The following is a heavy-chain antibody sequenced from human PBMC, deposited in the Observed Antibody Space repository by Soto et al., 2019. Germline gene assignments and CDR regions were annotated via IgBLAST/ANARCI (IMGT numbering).Heavy chain of an antibody. J-gene: IGHJ6*02. CDR1: GFTFSSYA. V-gene: IGHV3-30-3*01. Sequence: GGSLRLSCAASGFTFSSYAMRWVRQAPGKGLEWVAVISYDGSNKYYADSVKGRFTISRDNSKNTLYLQMNSLRAEDTAVYYCARGYDFWSGYLYYYYYGMDVWGQGTTVTVSS. D-gene: IGHD3-3*01. CDR3: ARGYDFWSGYLYYYYYGMDV. CDR2: ISYDGSNK.